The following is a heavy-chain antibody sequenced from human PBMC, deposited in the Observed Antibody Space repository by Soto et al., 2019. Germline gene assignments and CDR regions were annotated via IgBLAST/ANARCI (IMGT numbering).Heavy chain of an antibody. J-gene: IGHJ5*02. Sequence: SETLSLTCTVSGGSISSSSYYWGWIRQPPGKGLEWIGSIYYSGSTYYNPSLKSRVTISVDTSKSQFSLKLSSVTAADTAVYYCARSTGHDFWSGYSSGLLGTNWFDPWGQGTLVTVSS. CDR2: IYYSGST. V-gene: IGHV4-39*01. CDR1: GGSISSSSYY. D-gene: IGHD3-3*01. CDR3: ARSTGHDFWSGYSSGLLGTNWFDP.